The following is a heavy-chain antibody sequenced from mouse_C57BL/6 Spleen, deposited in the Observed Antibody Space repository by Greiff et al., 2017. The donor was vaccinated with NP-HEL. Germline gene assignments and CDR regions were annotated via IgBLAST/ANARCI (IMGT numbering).Heavy chain of an antibody. CDR1: GFNIKDDY. J-gene: IGHJ3*01. CDR3: TLLITTVAAY. V-gene: IGHV14-4*01. CDR2: IDPENGDT. D-gene: IGHD1-1*01. Sequence: VQLQQSGAELVRPGASVKLSCTASGFNIKDDYMHWVKQRPEQGLEWIGWIDPENGDTEYASKFQGKATITADTSSNTAYLQLSSLTSEDTAVYYCTLLITTVAAYWGQGTLVTVSA.